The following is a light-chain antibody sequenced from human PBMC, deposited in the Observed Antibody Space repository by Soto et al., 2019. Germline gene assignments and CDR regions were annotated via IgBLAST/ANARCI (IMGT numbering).Light chain of an antibody. Sequence: QSVLAQPASVSGSPGQSITISCTGTSSDVGGYTSVSWYQKHPGKAPKLMIYEVRNRPSGVSNRFSASKSGNTASLTISGLQAEDEADYYCSSYTSLSTPVLFGGGTKVTVL. J-gene: IGLJ2*01. CDR2: EVR. V-gene: IGLV2-14*01. CDR3: SSYTSLSTPVL. CDR1: SSDVGGYTS.